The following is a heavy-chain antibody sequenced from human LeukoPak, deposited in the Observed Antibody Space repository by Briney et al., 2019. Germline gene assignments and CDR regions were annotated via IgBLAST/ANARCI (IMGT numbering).Heavy chain of an antibody. Sequence: GASVTVSFKASGGTFISYAISWVRQAPGQGLEWMGRIIPIFGIANYAQKFQGRVTITADKSTSTAYMELSSLRSEDTAVYYCARAAPYYYDSSGDYAFDIWGQGTMVTVSS. CDR2: IIPIFGIA. J-gene: IGHJ3*02. V-gene: IGHV1-69*04. CDR1: GGTFISYA. CDR3: ARAAPYYYDSSGDYAFDI. D-gene: IGHD3-22*01.